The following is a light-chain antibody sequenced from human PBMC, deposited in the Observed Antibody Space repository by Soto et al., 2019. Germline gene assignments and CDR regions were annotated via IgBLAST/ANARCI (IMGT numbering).Light chain of an antibody. Sequence: QSVLTQPPSASGSPGQSVTISCTGTSSDIGTYNHVSWYQQSPGKAPKLMIYDVYKRPSGVPDRFSGSKSGNTASLTVSGLQSEDEADYYCSSYAGSASWVFGGGTKLTVL. V-gene: IGLV2-8*01. CDR1: SSDIGTYNH. CDR2: DVY. J-gene: IGLJ3*02. CDR3: SSYAGSASWV.